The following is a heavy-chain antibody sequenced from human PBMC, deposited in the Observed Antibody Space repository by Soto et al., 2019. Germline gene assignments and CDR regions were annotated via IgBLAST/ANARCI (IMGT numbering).Heavy chain of an antibody. D-gene: IGHD1-26*01. CDR3: ASPRDSGAYFRSWFAY. CDR1: GGTFSSYS. CDR2: IIPIFGTP. J-gene: IGHJ4*02. Sequence: QVQLVQSGAEVKQPGSSVKVSCKASGGTFSSYSITWVRQAPGQGLEWMGGIIPIFGTPTYAQKFQGRVTIAADRSTSTVHIELSSLKSEDTAVYYCASPRDSGAYFRSWFAYWGQGTLVTVSS. V-gene: IGHV1-69*06.